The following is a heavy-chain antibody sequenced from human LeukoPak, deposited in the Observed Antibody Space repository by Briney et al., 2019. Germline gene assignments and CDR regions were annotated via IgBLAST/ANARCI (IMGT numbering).Heavy chain of an antibody. J-gene: IGHJ4*02. CDR3: ARDGNFYYGPGSYCDY. CDR1: GFTFTRYW. Sequence: GGSLRLSCAASGFTFTRYWMHWVRQVPGKGLVWVSRINIDGTTTNYADSVKGRFTVSRDNAKNTLYLQMNSLRAEDTALYYCARDGNFYYGPGSYCDYWGLGTLVTVSS. D-gene: IGHD3-10*01. V-gene: IGHV3-74*01. CDR2: INIDGTTT.